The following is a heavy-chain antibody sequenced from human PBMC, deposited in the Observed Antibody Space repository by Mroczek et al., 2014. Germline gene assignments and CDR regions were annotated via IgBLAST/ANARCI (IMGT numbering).Heavy chain of an antibody. CDR1: WVLQWLL. CDR2: INHSGST. J-gene: IGHJ6*03. CDR3: ARGPPISRSCSSTSCLRRASPHQRKIDYYYYMDV. Sequence: QVQLQQWGGRTVEAFGDPVPHLRCLWWVLQWLLLELDPPAPGKGLEWIGEINHSGSTNYNPSLKSRVTISVDTSKNQFSLKLSSVTAADTAVYYCARGPPISRSCSSTSCLRRASPHQRKIDYYYYMDVWGKGTTVTVSS. V-gene: IGHV4-34*01. D-gene: IGHD2-2*01.